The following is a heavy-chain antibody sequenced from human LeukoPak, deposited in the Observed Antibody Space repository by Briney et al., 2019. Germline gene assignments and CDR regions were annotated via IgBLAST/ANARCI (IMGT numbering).Heavy chain of an antibody. J-gene: IGHJ4*02. CDR2: ISYDGSNK. Sequence: GGSLRLSCAASGFTFSSYGMHWVRQAPGKGLEWVAVISYDGSNKYYADSVKGRFTISRDNSKNTLYLQMNSLRAEDTAVYYCAKDSPQPLSYSSSWYPSLDYWGQGTLVTVSS. V-gene: IGHV3-30*18. D-gene: IGHD6-13*01. CDR1: GFTFSSYG. CDR3: AKDSPQPLSYSSSWYPSLDY.